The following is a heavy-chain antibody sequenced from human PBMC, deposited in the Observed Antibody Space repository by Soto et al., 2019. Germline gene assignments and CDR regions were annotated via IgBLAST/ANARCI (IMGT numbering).Heavy chain of an antibody. V-gene: IGHV4-34*01. J-gene: IGHJ6*02. CDR3: ARGGYSYGTYYYGMDV. CDR1: GGSFSGYY. D-gene: IGHD5-18*01. CDR2: INHSGST. Sequence: QVQLQQWGAGLLKPSETLSLTCAVYGGSFSGYYWSWIRQPPGKGLEWIGEINHSGSTNYNPSLNGRVTISVDTSKNQSSLKLSSVTAADTAVYYCARGGYSYGTYYYGMDVWGQGTTVTVSS.